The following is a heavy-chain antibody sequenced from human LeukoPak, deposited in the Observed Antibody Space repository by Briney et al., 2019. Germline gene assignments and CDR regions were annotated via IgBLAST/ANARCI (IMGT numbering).Heavy chain of an antibody. D-gene: IGHD3-10*01. J-gene: IGHJ4*02. Sequence: GGSLRLSCAASGFTFDDYAMHWVRQAPGKGLEWVALISWEGQTTYYADSVRGRFTISRDNSKNSLYLQMNSLRTEDTALYYCTRDTDYGSATNYFDSWGQGTLVSVSS. CDR2: ISWEGQTT. CDR1: GFTFDDYA. CDR3: TRDTDYGSATNYFDS. V-gene: IGHV3-43*01.